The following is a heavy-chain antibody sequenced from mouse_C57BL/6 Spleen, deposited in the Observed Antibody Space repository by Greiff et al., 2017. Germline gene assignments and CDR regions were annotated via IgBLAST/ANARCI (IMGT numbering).Heavy chain of an antibody. D-gene: IGHD1-1*01. CDR3: ARTRTTVVASYYAMDY. Sequence: EVHLVESGGGLVKPGGSLKLSCAASGFTFSDYGMHWVRQAPEKGLEWVAYISSGSSTIYYADTVKGRFTISRDNAKNTLFLQMTSLRSEDTAMYYCARTRTTVVASYYAMDYWGQGTSVTVSS. CDR1: GFTFSDYG. V-gene: IGHV5-17*01. CDR2: ISSGSSTI. J-gene: IGHJ4*01.